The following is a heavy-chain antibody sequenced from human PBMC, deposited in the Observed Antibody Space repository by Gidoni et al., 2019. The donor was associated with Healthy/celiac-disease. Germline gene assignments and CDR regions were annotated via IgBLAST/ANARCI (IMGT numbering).Heavy chain of an antibody. V-gene: IGHV3-49*04. CDR2: IRSKAYGGTT. CDR1: GFTFGDYA. D-gene: IGHD3-10*01. Sequence: EVQLVESGGGLVQPGRSLRLSCTASGFTFGDYALSWVRQAPGKGLGWVGFIRSKAYGGTTEYAASVKGRFTISRDDSKSIAYLQMNSLKTEDTAVYYCTRSSLWFGESRYYYYGMDVWGQGTTVTVSS. J-gene: IGHJ6*02. CDR3: TRSSLWFGESRYYYYGMDV.